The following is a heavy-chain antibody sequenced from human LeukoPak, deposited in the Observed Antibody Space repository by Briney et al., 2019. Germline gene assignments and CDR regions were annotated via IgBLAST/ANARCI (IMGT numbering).Heavy chain of an antibody. CDR3: AREGDTAMAAYYFDY. Sequence: ASVKVSCKASGYTFTGYYMHWVRQAPGQGLEWMGWINPNSGGTNYAQKFQGRVTMTRDTSISTAYMELSRLRSDDTAVYYCAREGDTAMAAYYFDYWGQGTLVTVSS. CDR1: GYTFTGYY. V-gene: IGHV1-2*02. CDR2: INPNSGGT. J-gene: IGHJ4*02. D-gene: IGHD5-18*01.